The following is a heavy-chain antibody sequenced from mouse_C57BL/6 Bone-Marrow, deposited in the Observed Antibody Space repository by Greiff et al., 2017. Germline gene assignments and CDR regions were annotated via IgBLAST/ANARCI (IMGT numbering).Heavy chain of an antibody. J-gene: IGHJ2*01. D-gene: IGHD4-1*01. CDR3: ARNWGVGFDY. Sequence: DVKLQESGGGLVQPGGSLKLSCAASGFDFSRYWMSWVRQAPGKGLEWIGEINPDSSTINYTPSLKENFIISRDNSNNTLYLQMSKVRSEDTALSYCARNWGVGFDYWGQGTTRTVSS. CDR1: GFDFSRYW. CDR2: INPDSSTI. V-gene: IGHV4-1*02.